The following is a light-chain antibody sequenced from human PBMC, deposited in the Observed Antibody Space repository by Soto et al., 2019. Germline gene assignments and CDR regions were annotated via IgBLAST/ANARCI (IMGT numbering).Light chain of an antibody. CDR3: KQADSFPVT. V-gene: IGKV1-12*01. Sequence: DIQMTQSPSSVSASVGDRVTITCRASQGISSWLAWYQQKPGKDRTLLIYATTSLQSGVPSRFSGSGSGTDFTLTISSVQHEDFATYYCKQADSFPVTFGQGTRLEVK. J-gene: IGKJ5*01. CDR1: QGISSW. CDR2: ATT.